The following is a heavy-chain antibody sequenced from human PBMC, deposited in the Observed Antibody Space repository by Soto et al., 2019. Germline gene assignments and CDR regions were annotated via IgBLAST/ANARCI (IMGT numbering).Heavy chain of an antibody. CDR1: GGSISSFTYY. V-gene: IGHV4-39*01. CDR3: ERRERYYGSPGWFDP. CDR2: VYYNENT. D-gene: IGHD3-10*01. J-gene: IGHJ5*02. Sequence: ETLSLTCSVSGGSISSFTYYWGWIRQPPGKGLEWIGTVYYNENTYYNPSLKSRVTITVDTAKNQFSLNLRSVTAADTAMYFCERRERYYGSPGWFDPWGPGTLVTVSS.